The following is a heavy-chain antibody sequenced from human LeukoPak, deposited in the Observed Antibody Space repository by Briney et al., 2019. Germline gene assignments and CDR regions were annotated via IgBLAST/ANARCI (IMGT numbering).Heavy chain of an antibody. Sequence: SETLSLTCAVYGGSFSGYYWSWIRQPPGKGLEWIGEINHSGSTNYNPSLKSRVTISVDTSKNQFSLKLSSVTAADTAVYYCAGGRGGYSYGYSYYYYYMDVWGKGTTVTVSS. CDR2: INHSGST. CDR1: GGSFSGYY. V-gene: IGHV4-34*01. D-gene: IGHD5-18*01. CDR3: AGGRGGYSYGYSYYYYYMDV. J-gene: IGHJ6*03.